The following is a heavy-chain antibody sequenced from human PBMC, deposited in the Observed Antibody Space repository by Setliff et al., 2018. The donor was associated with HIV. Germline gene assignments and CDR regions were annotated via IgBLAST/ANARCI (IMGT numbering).Heavy chain of an antibody. CDR3: ATSPGTYSSSSASYFDY. CDR2: IYLSDSDT. Sequence: GESLKISCKGSGYTSPHSWIGWVRQMPGKGLEWMGIIYLSDSDTRYSPSFQGQVTISADKSISTAYLQWSSLKASDTAMYYCATSPGTYSSSSASYFDYWGQGTLVTVSS. J-gene: IGHJ4*02. D-gene: IGHD6-6*01. V-gene: IGHV5-51*01. CDR1: GYTSPHSW.